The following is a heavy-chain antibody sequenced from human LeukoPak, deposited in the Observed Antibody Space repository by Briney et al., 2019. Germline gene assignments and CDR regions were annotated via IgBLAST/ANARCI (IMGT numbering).Heavy chain of an antibody. CDR1: GGSISRSNSY. CDR2: IYFSGST. D-gene: IGHD2-21*02. Sequence: SETLSLTCTVSGGSISRSNSYWGWIRQPPGKGLEWIGSIYFSGSTYYNPSLTSRVTISVDTSKNQFSLKLSSVTAADTAVYYCARDKIADYYFDYWGQGTLVTVSS. CDR3: ARDKIADYYFDY. V-gene: IGHV4-39*02. J-gene: IGHJ4*02.